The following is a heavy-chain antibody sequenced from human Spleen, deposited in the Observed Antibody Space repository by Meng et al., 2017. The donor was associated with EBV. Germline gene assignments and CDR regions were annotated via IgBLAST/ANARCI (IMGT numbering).Heavy chain of an antibody. J-gene: IGHJ4*02. CDR3: ARGKSGSYSLDY. D-gene: IGHD3-10*01. CDR1: GYTFTSYD. V-gene: IGHV1-8*01. CDR2: MNPNSGNT. Sequence: QVQLVQSGAEVKKPGASVKVSCKASGYTFTSYDITWVRQATGQGLEWMGWMNPNSGNTDYAQKFQGRVTMTRNTSISTASMELSSLRSEDTAVYYCARGKSGSYSLDYWGQGTLVTVSS.